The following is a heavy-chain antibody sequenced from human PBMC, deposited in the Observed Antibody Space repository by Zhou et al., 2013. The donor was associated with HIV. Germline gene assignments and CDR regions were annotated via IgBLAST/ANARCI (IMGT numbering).Heavy chain of an antibody. V-gene: IGHV1-69*05. J-gene: IGHJ4*02. CDR2: IIPMFDTV. Sequence: QVQLVQSGAEVKKPGSSVKVSCKASGGTFASYGVSWVRQAPGQGLEWMGGIIPMFDTVNYAQKFQGRVTITTDESTTTVYMELSSLRSEDTAVYYCARGDCTNGVCYLDYWGQGTLVTVSS. CDR3: ARGDCTNGVCYLDY. CDR1: GGTFASYG. D-gene: IGHD2-8*01.